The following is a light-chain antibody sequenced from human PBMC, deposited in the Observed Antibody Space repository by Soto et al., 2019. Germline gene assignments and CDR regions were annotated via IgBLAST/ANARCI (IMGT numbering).Light chain of an antibody. CDR2: DNN. J-gene: IGLJ2*01. CDR1: SSNIGNNY. CDR3: ETWDSNLSAVV. V-gene: IGLV1-51*01. Sequence: QSVLTQPPSVSAAPGQKVTISCSGSSSNIGNNYVSWYQQLPGAAPKLLIYDNNKRPSGIPDRFSGSKSGTSATLGITGLQTGDEADYYCETWDSNLSAVVFGGGTQLTVL.